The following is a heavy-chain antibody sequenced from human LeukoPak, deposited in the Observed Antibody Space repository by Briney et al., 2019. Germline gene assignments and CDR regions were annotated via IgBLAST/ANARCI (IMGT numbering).Heavy chain of an antibody. Sequence: GGSLRLSCAASGFNFSSHAMNWVRQAPGKGLEWVSSISGRSTDIYYADSVKGRFTISRDNAKNSVFLQINNLRAEDPAIYYCARRGYYDSSGYDYWGQGTLVTVSS. CDR1: GFNFSSHA. J-gene: IGHJ4*02. CDR2: ISGRSTDI. V-gene: IGHV3-21*06. D-gene: IGHD3-22*01. CDR3: ARRGYYDSSGYDY.